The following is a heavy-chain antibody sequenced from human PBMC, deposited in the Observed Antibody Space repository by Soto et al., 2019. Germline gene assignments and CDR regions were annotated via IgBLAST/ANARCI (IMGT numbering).Heavy chain of an antibody. CDR1: GYTFRHYG. V-gene: IGHV1-18*04. CDR3: ARVFTMLRERGMDV. CDR2: ISGHNRNT. J-gene: IGHJ6*02. Sequence: QVQLMQPGGEVKKPGASVKISCKASGYTFRHYGINRVRQAPGQGLEWRGWISGHNRNTNYAQNLQDRVIMTRDSSTTTAYMELRSLTSDDTAVYYCARVFTMLRERGMDVWGQGTTVTVSS. D-gene: IGHD3-10*01.